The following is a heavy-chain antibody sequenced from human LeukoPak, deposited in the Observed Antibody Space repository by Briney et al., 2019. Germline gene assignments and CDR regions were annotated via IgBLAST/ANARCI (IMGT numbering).Heavy chain of an antibody. J-gene: IGHJ4*01. V-gene: IGHV3-74*01. CDR3: AGDYIWGRLF. Sequence: PGGSLRLSCVGSGFSPSDYWMHWVRQTPGKGLMWVSRITSDGSTTWYADSVKGRFTVSRDNAKNTLFLEMNSLRDEDTAVYYCAGDYIWGRLFWGQGTLVTVSS. CDR2: ITSDGSTT. D-gene: IGHD3-16*01. CDR1: GFSPSDYW.